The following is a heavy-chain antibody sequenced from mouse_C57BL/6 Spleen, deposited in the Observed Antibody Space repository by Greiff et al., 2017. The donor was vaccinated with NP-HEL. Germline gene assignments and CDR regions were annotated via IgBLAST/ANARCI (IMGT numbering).Heavy chain of an antibody. CDR2: IDPSDSET. CDR1: GYTFTSYW. J-gene: IGHJ3*01. D-gene: IGHD3-2*02. Sequence: QVQLQQSGAELVRPGSSVKLSCKASGYTFTSYWMHWVKQRPIQGLEWIGNIDPSDSETHYNQKFKDKATLTVDKSSSTAYMQLSSLTSEDSAVYYCARGLDSSGYRGFAYWGQGTLVTVSA. CDR3: ARGLDSSGYRGFAY. V-gene: IGHV1-52*01.